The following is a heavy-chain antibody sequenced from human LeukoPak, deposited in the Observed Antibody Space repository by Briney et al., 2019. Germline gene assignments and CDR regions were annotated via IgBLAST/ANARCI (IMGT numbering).Heavy chain of an antibody. CDR2: IIPILGIA. J-gene: IGHJ6*02. CDR1: GYTFTSCG. Sequence: SVKVSCKASGYTFTSCGICWVRQAPGQGLEWMGRIIPILGIANYAQKFQGRVTITADKSTSTAYMELSSLRSEDTAVYYCASSGWPYYYYYGMDVWGQGTTVTVSS. CDR3: ASSGWPYYYYYGMDV. D-gene: IGHD6-19*01. V-gene: IGHV1-69*04.